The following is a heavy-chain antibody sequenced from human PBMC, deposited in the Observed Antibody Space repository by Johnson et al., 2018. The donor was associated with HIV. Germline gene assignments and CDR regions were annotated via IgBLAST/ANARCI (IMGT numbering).Heavy chain of an antibody. D-gene: IGHD3-10*01. Sequence: VQLVESGGGLVQPGGSLRLSCAASGFTFSDYDMHWVRQATGKGLEWVSAIGTAGDTYYPGSVQGRFTISSENAKNSLYLQMNSLRAGDTALYYCASLVPYYYGRGAFDIWGQGTMVTVSS. CDR2: IGTAGDT. CDR3: ASLVPYYYGRGAFDI. CDR1: GFTFSDYD. V-gene: IGHV3-13*01. J-gene: IGHJ3*02.